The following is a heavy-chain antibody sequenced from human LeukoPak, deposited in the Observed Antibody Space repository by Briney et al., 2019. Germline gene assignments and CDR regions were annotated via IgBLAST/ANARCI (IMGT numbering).Heavy chain of an antibody. J-gene: IGHJ6*02. CDR3: AKLYEARAYAYYVVKTPERTYGMDV. D-gene: IGHD4-17*01. Sequence: GGSLRLSCAASGFSFNAYALHWVRQAPGQGLEWVAFIRRDGSSESYADSVKGRFTISRDNSKNTLYLQMNSLRAEDTALYYCAKLYEARAYAYYVVKTPERTYGMDVWGQGTPVTVSS. CDR1: GFSFNAYA. CDR2: IRRDGSSE. V-gene: IGHV3-30*02.